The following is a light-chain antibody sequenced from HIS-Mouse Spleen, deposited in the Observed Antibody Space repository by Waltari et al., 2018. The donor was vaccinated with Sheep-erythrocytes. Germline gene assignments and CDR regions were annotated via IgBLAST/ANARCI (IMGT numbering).Light chain of an antibody. J-gene: IGLJ3*02. CDR3: SSYAGSNNWV. Sequence: QSALTQPPSASRSPGQPVTISCTGTRSDVGGYNYVPWYQQHPGKAPKLMFYEVSNRPSGVPDRFSGSKSGNTASLTVSGLQAEDEADYYCSSYAGSNNWVFGGGTKLTVL. CDR2: EVS. CDR1: RSDVGGYNY. V-gene: IGLV2-8*01.